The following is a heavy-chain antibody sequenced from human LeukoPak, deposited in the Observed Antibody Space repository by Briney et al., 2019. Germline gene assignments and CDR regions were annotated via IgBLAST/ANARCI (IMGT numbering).Heavy chain of an antibody. Sequence: SVKVSCKASGGTFSSYAISWVRQAPGQGLEWMGGIIPIFGTANYAQKFQGRVTITTDESTSTAYMELSSLRSEDTAVYYCARQAGDSSGYFDYFDYWGQGTLVTVSS. CDR3: ARQAGDSSGYFDYFDY. V-gene: IGHV1-69*05. D-gene: IGHD3-22*01. CDR1: GGTFSSYA. CDR2: IIPIFGTA. J-gene: IGHJ4*02.